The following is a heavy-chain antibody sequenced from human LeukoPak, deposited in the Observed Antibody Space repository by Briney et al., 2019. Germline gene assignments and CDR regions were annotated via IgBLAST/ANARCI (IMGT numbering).Heavy chain of an antibody. J-gene: IGHJ4*02. Sequence: GGSLRLSCAASGFTFSSFSMNWVRQAPGKRLEWVSYISSTSSTIYYADSVKGRFTISRDNAKNSLYLQMNSLRAEDTAVYYCTRDPDYWGQGTLVTVSS. V-gene: IGHV3-48*01. CDR2: ISSTSSTI. CDR1: GFTFSSFS. CDR3: TRDPDY.